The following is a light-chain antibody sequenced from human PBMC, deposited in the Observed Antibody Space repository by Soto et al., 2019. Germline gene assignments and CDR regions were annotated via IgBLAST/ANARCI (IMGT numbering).Light chain of an antibody. Sequence: QSVLTQPASVSGSPGQSITISCTGTSSDVGGYNYVSWYQHHPGKAPKLMIFDVSNRPSGVSNRLSGSKSGNTASLTISGLQPEDEADYYCSSYTTSNTRQIVFGTGTKVTAL. CDR1: SSDVGGYNY. J-gene: IGLJ1*01. CDR3: SSYTTSNTRQIV. V-gene: IGLV2-14*03. CDR2: DVS.